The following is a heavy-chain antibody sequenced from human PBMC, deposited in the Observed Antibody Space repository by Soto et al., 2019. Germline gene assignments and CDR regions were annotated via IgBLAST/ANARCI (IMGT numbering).Heavy chain of an antibody. CDR2: ISSSSSTI. Sequence: GGSLRLSCGASGFTFSSYSVNWVRQAPGKGLEWVSYISSSSSTIYYADSVKGRFTISRDNAKNSLYLQVNSLRAEDTAVYYCARGGSGWYSGYFDYWGQGTLVTVSS. D-gene: IGHD6-19*01. CDR1: GFTFSSYS. CDR3: ARGGSGWYSGYFDY. J-gene: IGHJ4*02. V-gene: IGHV3-48*01.